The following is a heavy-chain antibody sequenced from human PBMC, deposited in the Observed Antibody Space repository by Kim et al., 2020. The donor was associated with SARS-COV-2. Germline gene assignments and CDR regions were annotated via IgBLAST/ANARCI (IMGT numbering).Heavy chain of an antibody. V-gene: IGHV3-23*01. Sequence: TYYADSVKCRFTISRDNSKNTLYLQMNSLRADDTALYYCAKDRPGGDAFDIWGQGTTVTVSS. D-gene: IGHD3-16*01. J-gene: IGHJ3*02. CDR3: AKDRPGGDAFDI. CDR2: T.